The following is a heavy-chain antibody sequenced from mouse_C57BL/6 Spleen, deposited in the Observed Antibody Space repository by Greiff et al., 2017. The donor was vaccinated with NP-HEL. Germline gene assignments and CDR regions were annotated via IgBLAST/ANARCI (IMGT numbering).Heavy chain of an antibody. CDR1: GYTFTSYW. Sequence: QVQLKQPGAELVMPGASVKLSCKASGYTFTSYWMHWVKQRPGQGLEWIGEIDPSDSYTNYNQKFKGKSTLTVDKSSSTAYMQLSSLTSEDSAVYYCARSGYDYGWFAYWGQGTLVTVSA. CDR2: IDPSDSYT. V-gene: IGHV1-69*01. D-gene: IGHD2-4*01. J-gene: IGHJ3*01. CDR3: ARSGYDYGWFAY.